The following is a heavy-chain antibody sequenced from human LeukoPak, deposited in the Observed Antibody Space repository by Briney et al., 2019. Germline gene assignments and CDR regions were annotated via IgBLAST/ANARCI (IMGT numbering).Heavy chain of an antibody. Sequence: AGSLRLSCAASGFTFSNSLMSWVRQPPGKGLEWVGGIKSKADGGAIDYAAPVNHIFTILRDDSKHTLYRQMRIRKTDDTTDSYCTTAGKVCLWFGGGVGGDYMDVWGKGPTVTVSS. J-gene: IGHJ6*03. V-gene: IGHV3-15*01. CDR3: TTAGKVCLWFGGGVGGDYMDV. D-gene: IGHD3-10*01. CDR2: IKSKADGGAI. CDR1: GFTFSNSL.